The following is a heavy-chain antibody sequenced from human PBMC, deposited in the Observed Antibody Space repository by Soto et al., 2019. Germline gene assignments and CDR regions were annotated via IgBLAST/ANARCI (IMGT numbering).Heavy chain of an antibody. Sequence: SGGSLRLSCAASGFTFSTYTMSWVRQAPGKGLEWVSVISYSGSSTYYADSVEGRFTISRDNYKNTLYLQMNSLRAEDTAVYYCAKSASAATGCFDYWGQGTLVTVSS. CDR1: GFTFSTYT. V-gene: IGHV3-23*01. J-gene: IGHJ4*02. D-gene: IGHD6-13*01. CDR2: ISYSGSST. CDR3: AKSASAATGCFDY.